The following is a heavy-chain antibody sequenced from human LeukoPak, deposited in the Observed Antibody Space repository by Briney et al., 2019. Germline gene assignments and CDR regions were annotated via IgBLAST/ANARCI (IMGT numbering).Heavy chain of an antibody. V-gene: IGHV3-66*02. CDR3: AGLEPYFDY. CDR2: IYSSGST. D-gene: IGHD1-1*01. Sequence: GGSLRPSCAASGFTVSSHYMSWVRHAPGKGLEWVSVIYSSGSTYYADTVKGRFTISRDNTKNTLYIQKNSLRAEDMAVYYCAGLEPYFDYCGQGTLVTVSS. J-gene: IGHJ4*02. CDR1: GFTVSSHY.